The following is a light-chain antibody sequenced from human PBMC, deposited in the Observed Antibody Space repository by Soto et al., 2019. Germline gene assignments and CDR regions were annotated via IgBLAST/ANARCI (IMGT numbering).Light chain of an antibody. CDR2: KAS. CDR3: QQNNSNPWT. J-gene: IGKJ1*01. Sequence: DTQWTLPPSPLHASVGDRVTVTCRASQSIRSWLAWYQEKPGKAPKLLIYKASRLETGVPSRFSGSASGTEFTLTISSLQTEDFGTYYCQQNNSNPWTFGQGTIVDIK. V-gene: IGKV1-5*03. CDR1: QSIRSW.